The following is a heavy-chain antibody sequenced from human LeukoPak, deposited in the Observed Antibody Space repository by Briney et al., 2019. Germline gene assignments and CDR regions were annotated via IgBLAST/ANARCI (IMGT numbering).Heavy chain of an antibody. V-gene: IGHV3-73*01. Sequence: GGSLRLSCAASGFTLSDSAIHWVRQASGKGLEWVGLIDRPAKSYATAYGASVGGRFTISRDDSKNTAYLQMDSLKTEDTALYYCTRDGGTYYWLDPWGQGTLVTVSS. CDR3: TRDGGTYYWLDP. J-gene: IGHJ5*02. D-gene: IGHD1-26*01. CDR2: IDRPAKSYAT. CDR1: GFTLSDSA.